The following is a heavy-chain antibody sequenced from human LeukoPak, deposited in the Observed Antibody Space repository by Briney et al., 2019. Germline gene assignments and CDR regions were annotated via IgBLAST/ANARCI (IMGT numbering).Heavy chain of an antibody. CDR2: ISGSGGST. D-gene: IGHD6-13*01. V-gene: IGHV3-23*01. Sequence: GGSLRLSCAASGFTFSSYAMSWVRQAPGKGLEWVSAISGSGGSTYYADSVKGRFTISRDNSKNTLYLQMNSLRAEDTAVYYCAKAKPGIAAAGRQIRYYFDYWGQGTLVTVSS. J-gene: IGHJ4*02. CDR1: GFTFSSYA. CDR3: AKAKPGIAAAGRQIRYYFDY.